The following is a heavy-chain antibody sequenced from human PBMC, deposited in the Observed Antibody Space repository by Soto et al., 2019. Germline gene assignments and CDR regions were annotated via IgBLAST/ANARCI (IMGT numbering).Heavy chain of an antibody. J-gene: IGHJ5*02. V-gene: IGHV4-34*01. CDR1: GGSFSGYY. CDR2: INHSGST. Sequence: SETLSLTCAVYGGSFSGYYWSWIRQPPGKGLEWIGEINHSGSTNYNPSLKSRVTISVDTSKNQFSLKLSSVTAADTAVYYCARAILVVAAWVNWFDPWGQGTLVTVSS. CDR3: ARAILVVAAWVNWFDP. D-gene: IGHD2-15*01.